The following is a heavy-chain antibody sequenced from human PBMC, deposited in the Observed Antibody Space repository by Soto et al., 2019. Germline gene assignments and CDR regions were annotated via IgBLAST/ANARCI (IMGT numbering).Heavy chain of an antibody. V-gene: IGHV4-59*01. CDR2: ISYGGTT. CDR3: ARVPDY. Sequence: SETLSLTCSVSFISLTDFHWGWLRHSPGKGLEWIGYISYGGTTNYNISLKSRLSMSVDTSNNQFSLKLTSVTAADTAVYYCARVPDYWGQGTLVTVSS. J-gene: IGHJ4*02. CDR1: FISLTDFH.